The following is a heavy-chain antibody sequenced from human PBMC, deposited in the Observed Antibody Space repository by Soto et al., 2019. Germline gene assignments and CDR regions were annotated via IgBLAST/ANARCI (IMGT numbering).Heavy chain of an antibody. J-gene: IGHJ4*02. CDR3: ARHYCSSTSCSIFDY. V-gene: IGHV5-51*01. D-gene: IGHD2-2*01. CDR1: GYSFTGYW. CDR2: IYPGDSDT. Sequence: PGESLKISCNGSGYSFTGYWICWVRQMPWKGLEWMGIIYPGDSDTRYSPSFQGQVTISADKSISTAYLQWSSLKASDTAMYYCARHYCSSTSCSIFDYWGQGTLVTVSS.